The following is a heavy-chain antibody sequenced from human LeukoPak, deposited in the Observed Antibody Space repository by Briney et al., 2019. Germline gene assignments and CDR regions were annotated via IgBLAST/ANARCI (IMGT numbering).Heavy chain of an antibody. CDR3: ARDNSVGDNAWWFDP. Sequence: ASVKVSCKASGYTFTSYYMHWVRQAPGQGLERMGLINPTGGSTGYAQKFQGRVTMTRDMSTSTDYMELSSLRSEDTAIYYCARDNSVGDNAWWFDPWGQGTLVTVSS. D-gene: IGHD1-26*01. CDR2: INPTGGST. CDR1: GYTFTSYY. V-gene: IGHV1-46*01. J-gene: IGHJ5*02.